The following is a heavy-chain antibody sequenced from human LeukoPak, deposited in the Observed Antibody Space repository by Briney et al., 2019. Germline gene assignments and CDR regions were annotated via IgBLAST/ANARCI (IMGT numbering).Heavy chain of an antibody. D-gene: IGHD3-3*01. Sequence: GGSLRLSCAASGFTFSSYAMSWVRQAPGKGLEWVSAISGSGGSTYYADSVKSRFTISRDNSKNTLYLQMNSLRAEDTAVYYCAKDTTYYDFWSGYALRDYYYGMDVWGQGTTVTVSS. CDR2: ISGSGGST. CDR3: AKDTTYYDFWSGYALRDYYYGMDV. CDR1: GFTFSSYA. V-gene: IGHV3-23*01. J-gene: IGHJ6*02.